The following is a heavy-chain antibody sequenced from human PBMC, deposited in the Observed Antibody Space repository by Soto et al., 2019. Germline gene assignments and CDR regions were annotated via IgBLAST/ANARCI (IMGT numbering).Heavy chain of an antibody. Sequence: QVQLQQWGAGLLKPSETLSLTCAVYGGSFSGYYWSWIRQPPGKGLEWIGEINHSGSTNYNPSLKSRVTISVDTSKNQFSLKLSSVTAADTAVYYCARGHNVLLWYWGWFDPWGQGTLVTVSS. CDR1: GGSFSGYY. V-gene: IGHV4-34*01. CDR2: INHSGST. CDR3: ARGHNVLLWYWGWFDP. J-gene: IGHJ5*02. D-gene: IGHD3-10*01.